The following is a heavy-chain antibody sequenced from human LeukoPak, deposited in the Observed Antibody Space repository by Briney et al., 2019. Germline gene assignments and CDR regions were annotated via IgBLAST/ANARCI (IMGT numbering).Heavy chain of an antibody. D-gene: IGHD6-13*01. Sequence: SETLSLTCTVSGGSISSSSYYWGWIRQPPGKGLEWIGSIYYSGSTYYNPSLKSRVTISVDTSKNQFSLKLSSVTAADTAVYYCSGVSVPIPGYSSSWLFDYWGQGTLVTVSS. CDR1: GGSISSSSYY. J-gene: IGHJ4*02. V-gene: IGHV4-39*01. CDR3: SGVSVPIPGYSSSWLFDY. CDR2: IYYSGST.